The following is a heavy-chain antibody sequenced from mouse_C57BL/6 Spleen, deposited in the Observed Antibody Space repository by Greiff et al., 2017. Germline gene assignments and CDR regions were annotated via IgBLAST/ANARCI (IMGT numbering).Heavy chain of an antibody. CDR2: INYDGGST. CDR3: ARGAFSTTVGYFDV. D-gene: IGHD1-1*01. Sequence: EVNVVESEGGLVQPGSSMKLSCTASGFTFSDYYMAWVRQVPEKGLEWVANINYDGGSTYYMDSLKSRFIISRDNAKNILYLQMSSLKSEDTATYYCARGAFSTTVGYFDVWGTGTTVTVSS. J-gene: IGHJ1*03. CDR1: GFTFSDYY. V-gene: IGHV5-16*01.